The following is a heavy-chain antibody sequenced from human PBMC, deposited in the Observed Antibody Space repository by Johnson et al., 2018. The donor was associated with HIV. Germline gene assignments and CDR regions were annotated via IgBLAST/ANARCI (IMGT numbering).Heavy chain of an antibody. CDR3: AREPGLVAAFDI. J-gene: IGHJ3*02. CDR2: ISYDGSNK. D-gene: IGHD6-19*01. V-gene: IGHV3-30-3*01. Sequence: VQLVESGGGVVQPGRSLRLSCVASGFTFSSYAMHWVRQAPGKGLEWVAVISYDGSNKYYADSVKGRFTISRDNSKNTLYLQMNSLRAEDTAVYYCAREPGLVAAFDIWGQGTMVTVSS. CDR1: GFTFSSYA.